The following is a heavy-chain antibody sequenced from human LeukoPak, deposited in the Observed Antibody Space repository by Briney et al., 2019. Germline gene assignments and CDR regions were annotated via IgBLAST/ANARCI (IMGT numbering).Heavy chain of an antibody. V-gene: IGHV3-33*06. Sequence: LSGGSLRLPCAASGFTFSSCGMHWVRQAPGKGLEWVAVIWNDGSYKYYADSVKGRFTISRDNSKNTLYLEMNSLRAEDTAVYYCAKPTRGSGSFLIEYWGQGTLVTVSS. CDR3: AKPTRGSGSFLIEY. CDR2: IWNDGSYK. CDR1: GFTFSSCG. D-gene: IGHD1-26*01. J-gene: IGHJ4*02.